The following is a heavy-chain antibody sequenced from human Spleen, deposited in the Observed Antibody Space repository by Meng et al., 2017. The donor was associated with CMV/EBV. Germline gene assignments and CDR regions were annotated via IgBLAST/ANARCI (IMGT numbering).Heavy chain of an antibody. CDR2: IYPGDSDT. V-gene: IGHV5-51*01. J-gene: IGHJ5*02. Sequence: GESLKISCKGSGYSFTSYWIGWVRQMPGKGLEWMGIIYPGDSDTRYSPPFQGQVTISADKSISTAYLQWSSLKASDTAMYYCARQYCTSTSCYIWFDPWGQGTLVTVSS. D-gene: IGHD2-2*02. CDR1: GYSFTSYW. CDR3: ARQYCTSTSCYIWFDP.